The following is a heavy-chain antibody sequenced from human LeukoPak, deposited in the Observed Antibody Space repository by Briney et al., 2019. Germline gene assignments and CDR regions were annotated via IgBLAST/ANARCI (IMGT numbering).Heavy chain of an antibody. CDR1: GFTFDDYG. D-gene: IGHD3-3*01. V-gene: IGHV3-20*04. Sequence: GGSLRLSCAASGFTFDDYGMSWVRQAPGKGLEWVSGINWNGGSTGYADSVKGRFTISRDNAKNSLYLQMNSLRAEDTAVYYCARGTNYDFWSGYYPGFDYWGQGTLVTVSS. J-gene: IGHJ4*02. CDR2: INWNGGST. CDR3: ARGTNYDFWSGYYPGFDY.